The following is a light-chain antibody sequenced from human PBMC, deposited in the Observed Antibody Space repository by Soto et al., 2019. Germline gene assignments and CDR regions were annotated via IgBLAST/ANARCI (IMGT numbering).Light chain of an antibody. CDR1: QSVSTS. V-gene: IGKV3-15*01. CDR2: GAS. CDR3: QQYNNWWT. J-gene: IGKJ1*01. Sequence: EIVMTQSPATLSVSPGETATLSCRASQSVSTSLAWYQQKPGQAPRLLISGASTRATGVPARFSGSGSETEFTLTISSLQAEVVAVYYCQQYNNWWTFGQGTKVEIK.